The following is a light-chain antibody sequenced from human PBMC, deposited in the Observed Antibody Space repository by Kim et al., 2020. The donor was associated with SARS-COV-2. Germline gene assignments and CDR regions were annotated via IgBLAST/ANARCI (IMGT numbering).Light chain of an antibody. CDR3: QQYNSWPLT. J-gene: IGKJ4*01. Sequence: SVSPGERVTLSCRASQTISNNLAWYQQKPGRAPRLLIYGASTRATGIPAWFSGSGSGTEFTLTISSLQSEDFAVYYCQQYNSWPLTFGGGTKLEI. CDR1: QTISNN. V-gene: IGKV3-15*01. CDR2: GAS.